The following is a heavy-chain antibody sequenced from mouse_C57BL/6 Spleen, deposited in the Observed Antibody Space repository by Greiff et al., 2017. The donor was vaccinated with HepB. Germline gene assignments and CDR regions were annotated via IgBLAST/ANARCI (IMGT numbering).Heavy chain of an antibody. CDR1: GFTFSSYA. D-gene: IGHD1-1*01. V-gene: IGHV5-4*01. J-gene: IGHJ1*03. CDR3: AREATVVARGYFDV. Sequence: EVQVVESGGGLVKPGGSLKLSCAASGFTFSSYAMSWVRQTPEKRLEWVATISDGGSYTYYPDNVTGRFTISRDNAKNNLYLQMSHLKSEDTAIYYCAREATVVARGYFDVWGTGTTVTVSS. CDR2: ISDGGSYT.